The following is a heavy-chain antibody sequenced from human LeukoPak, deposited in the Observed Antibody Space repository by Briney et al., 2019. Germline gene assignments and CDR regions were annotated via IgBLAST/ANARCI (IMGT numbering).Heavy chain of an antibody. CDR1: GFTFSSYA. J-gene: IGHJ6*03. V-gene: IGHV3-23*01. CDR3: ARVSPPLEKVLFGPNYFCQMDV. D-gene: IGHD3-3*01. CDR2: ISGDGRST. Sequence: QPGGSLRLSCAASGFTFSSYAMTWFRQAPGKGLEWVSAISGDGRSTDYADSVKGRFTISRDNSMNTLYLQMDSLRVEDTAVYYCARVSPPLEKVLFGPNYFCQMDVWGKGTTVTVSS.